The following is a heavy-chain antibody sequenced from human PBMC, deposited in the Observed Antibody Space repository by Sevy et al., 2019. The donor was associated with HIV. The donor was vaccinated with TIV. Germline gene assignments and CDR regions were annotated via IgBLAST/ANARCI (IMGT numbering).Heavy chain of an antibody. J-gene: IGHJ4*02. Sequence: SETLSLSCTVSGGSINSGNYWTWIRQHPGKGLEWIGYIHHSGSTYYNPSLKSRVKLSVDTSKNHFSLRLNSVTAADTAVYYCARDLAGVHCDGDCYPAGHFDYWGQGTLVTVSS. CDR3: ARDLAGVHCDGDCYPAGHFDY. CDR2: IHHSGST. D-gene: IGHD2-21*02. CDR1: GGSINSGNY. V-gene: IGHV4-31*03.